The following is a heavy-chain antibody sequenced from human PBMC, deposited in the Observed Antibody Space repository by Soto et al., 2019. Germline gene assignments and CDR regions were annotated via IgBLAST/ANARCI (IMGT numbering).Heavy chain of an antibody. D-gene: IGHD3-10*01. CDR2: INPNSGGT. J-gene: IGHJ3*02. CDR3: ARDRSRGLLWFGELSGHDAFAI. V-gene: IGHV1-2*04. CDR1: GYTFTGYH. Sequence: GASVKVSCKASGYTFTGYHMDWVRQAPGQGLEWMGWINPNSGGTNYAQKFQGWVTMTRDTSISTAYMELSRLRSDDTAVYYCARDRSRGLLWFGELSGHDAFAIWGQGTMVTVSS.